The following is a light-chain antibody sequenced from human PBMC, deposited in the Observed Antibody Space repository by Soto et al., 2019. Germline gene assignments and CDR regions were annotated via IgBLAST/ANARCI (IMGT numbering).Light chain of an antibody. J-gene: IGKJ1*01. CDR1: QSVRSSY. Sequence: EIVLTQSPGTLSLSPGERATLSCRASQSVRSSYLAWYQQKPGQAPRLLIYGASSRATGIPDRFSGSGSGTEFTLTISRLEPEDFAVYYCQHYGSSLWTFGQGTKVEIK. CDR3: QHYGSSLWT. V-gene: IGKV3-20*01. CDR2: GAS.